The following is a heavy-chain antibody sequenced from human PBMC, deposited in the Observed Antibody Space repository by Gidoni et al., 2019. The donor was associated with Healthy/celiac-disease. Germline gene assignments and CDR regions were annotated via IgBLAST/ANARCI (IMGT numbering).Heavy chain of an antibody. CDR3: ARDLVGATPFDY. Sequence: EVQLVESGGGLVKPGGSLILSCAASGFTFSSYSMNWVRQAPGKGLEWVSSISSSSSYIYYADSVKGRFTISRDNAKNSLYLQMNSLRAEDTAVYYCARDLVGATPFDYWGQGTLVTVSS. CDR1: GFTFSSYS. V-gene: IGHV3-21*01. J-gene: IGHJ4*02. CDR2: ISSSSSYI. D-gene: IGHD1-26*01.